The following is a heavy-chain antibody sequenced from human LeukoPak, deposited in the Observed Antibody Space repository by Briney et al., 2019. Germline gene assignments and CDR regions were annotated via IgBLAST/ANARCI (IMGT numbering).Heavy chain of an antibody. Sequence: GGSLRLSCAASGFTFGTYGMNWVRQAPEKGLQWVSYISARGTTIYYADSVKGRFTISRENAKNSLSLQLNSLRAEDTALYYCARDHSYSSNWSKGRDFDFWGQGTLVTVSS. CDR2: ISARGTTI. CDR3: ARDHSYSSNWSKGRDFDF. D-gene: IGHD6-13*01. J-gene: IGHJ4*02. CDR1: GFTFGTYG. V-gene: IGHV3-48*01.